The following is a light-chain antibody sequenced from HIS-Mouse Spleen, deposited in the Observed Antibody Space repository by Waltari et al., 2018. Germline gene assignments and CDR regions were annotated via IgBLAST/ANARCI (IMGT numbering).Light chain of an antibody. J-gene: IGLJ2*01. CDR1: SSNIGAGYD. CDR2: GSG. Sequence: QSVLTQPPSVSGAPGQRVTISCTGSSSNIGAGYDVHWYQQLPGTAPKLLTNGSGHRPPGVPDRFSGSKPGTSASLAVAGIQAENGADYYCHAYDSSLSGWVLGGGTKLTVL. V-gene: IGLV1-40*01. CDR3: HAYDSSLSGWV.